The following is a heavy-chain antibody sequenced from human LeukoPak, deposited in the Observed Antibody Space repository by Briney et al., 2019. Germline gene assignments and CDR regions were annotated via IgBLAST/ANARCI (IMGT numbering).Heavy chain of an antibody. V-gene: IGHV3-33*01. J-gene: IGHJ2*01. CDR1: GLTFSNFG. CDR3: ARAHYYYDRSGSRNDYWYFDL. Sequence: GGSLRLSCVASGLTFSNFGMHWVRQAPGKGLAWVAVIWYDGSNKYYADSVKGRLTISRDNSKNTLYLQMNSLRAEDTAVYYCARAHYYYDRSGSRNDYWYFDLWSRGTLVTVSS. D-gene: IGHD3-22*01. CDR2: IWYDGSNK.